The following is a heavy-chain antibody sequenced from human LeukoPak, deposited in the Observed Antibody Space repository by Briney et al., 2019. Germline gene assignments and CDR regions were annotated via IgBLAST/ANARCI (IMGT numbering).Heavy chain of an antibody. CDR1: GFTFSTYE. J-gene: IGHJ5*02. V-gene: IGHV3-48*03. Sequence: GGSLRLSCVASGFTFSTYEMNWVRQAPGKGLEWLPYISSSGTTIYYSDSAKGRFTISRDDTNNAVFMQMNSLRAEDTAVYYCVRGGVGHSSNWFDPWGQGTLVTVSS. D-gene: IGHD3-10*01. CDR3: VRGGVGHSSNWFDP. CDR2: ISSSGTTI.